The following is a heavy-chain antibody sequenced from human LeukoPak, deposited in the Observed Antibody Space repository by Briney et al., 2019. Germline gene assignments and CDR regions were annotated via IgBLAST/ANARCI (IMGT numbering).Heavy chain of an antibody. CDR3: ARGRTYIYYYYMDV. CDR1: GXXFSSXA. J-gene: IGHJ6*03. CDR2: IIPIFGTA. D-gene: IGHD2-15*01. V-gene: IGHV1-69*05. Sequence: SGXXFSSXAXXXVRQAPGQGLEWMGGIIPIFGTANYAQKFQGRVTITTDESTSTAYMELSSLRSEDTAVFYCARGRTYIYYYYMDVWGKGTTVTVSS.